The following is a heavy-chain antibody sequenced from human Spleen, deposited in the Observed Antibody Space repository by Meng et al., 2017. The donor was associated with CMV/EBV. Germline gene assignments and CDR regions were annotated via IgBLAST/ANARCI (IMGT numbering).Heavy chain of an antibody. J-gene: IGHJ6*02. CDR1: GYTFTSYG. V-gene: IGHV1-18*01. D-gene: IGHD2-2*01. CDR3: ASYCSSTSCYPGYYYGMDV. Sequence: ASVKVSCKASGYTFTSYGISWVRQAPGQGLEWMGWISAYNGNTNYAQKLQGRVTMTTGTSTSTAYMALRSLRSDDTAVYYCASYCSSTSCYPGYYYGMDVWGQGTTVTVSS. CDR2: ISAYNGNT.